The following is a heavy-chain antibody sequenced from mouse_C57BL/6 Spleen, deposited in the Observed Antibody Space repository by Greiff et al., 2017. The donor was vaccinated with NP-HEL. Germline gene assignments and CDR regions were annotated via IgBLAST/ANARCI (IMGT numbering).Heavy chain of an antibody. J-gene: IGHJ1*03. CDR2: INPNNGGT. D-gene: IGHD1-1*01. CDR3: ARSSPYYYGSSYWYFDV. Sequence: EVQLQQSGPELVKPGASVKIPCKASGYTFTDYNMDWVKQSHGKSLEWIGDINPNNGGTIYNQKFKGKATLTVDKSSSTAYMELRSLTSEDTAVYYCARSSPYYYGSSYWYFDVWGTGTTVTVSS. V-gene: IGHV1-18*01. CDR1: GYTFTDYN.